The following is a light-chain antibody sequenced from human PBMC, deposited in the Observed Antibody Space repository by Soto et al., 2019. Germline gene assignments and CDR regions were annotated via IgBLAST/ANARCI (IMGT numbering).Light chain of an antibody. CDR2: DVS. J-gene: IGLJ1*01. V-gene: IGLV2-14*01. Sequence: QSVLTQPASVSGSPGQSITISCTGTSSDVGGYNYVSWYQQHPGKAPKLMIYDVSNRPSGVSNRFSGSKSCNTASLTISGLQAEVEADYYCSSYTSSSTPLYVFGTGTKVTVL. CDR3: SSYTSSSTPLYV. CDR1: SSDVGGYNY.